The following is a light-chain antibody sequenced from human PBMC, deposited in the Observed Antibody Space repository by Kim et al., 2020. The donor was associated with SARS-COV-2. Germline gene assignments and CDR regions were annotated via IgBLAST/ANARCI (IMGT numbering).Light chain of an antibody. CDR2: AAS. CDR3: LQHSNFPLT. Sequence: AFGDEGVTICCRASQSIKNEVSWFQQRPEKAPMRLIYAASMLQSGVPSRFSGSGSGTEFTLTINSLQPEDVATYCCLQHSNFPLTFGGGTKVDIK. J-gene: IGKJ4*01. CDR1: QSIKNE. V-gene: IGKV1-17*01.